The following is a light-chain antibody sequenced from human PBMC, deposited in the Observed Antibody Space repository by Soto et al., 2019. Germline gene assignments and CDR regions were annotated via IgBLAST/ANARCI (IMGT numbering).Light chain of an antibody. V-gene: IGKV4-1*01. J-gene: IGKJ5*01. CDR3: QQYYSNPAT. CDR1: QSVLYSSNNKNY. CDR2: WAS. Sequence: DNEMIQSPASRERSRVGRATITCKTRQSVLYSSNNKNYLAWYQQTKGQPPKLLIYWASTRESGVPDRFSGSGSGTDFTLALSCLQAEDVEVYFCQQYYSNPATFGEGTRLDIK.